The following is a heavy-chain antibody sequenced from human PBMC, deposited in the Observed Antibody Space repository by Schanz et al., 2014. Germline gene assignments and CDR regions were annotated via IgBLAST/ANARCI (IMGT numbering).Heavy chain of an antibody. CDR1: GFTLSSYA. CDR2: ISYDGSNK. V-gene: IGHV3-30-3*01. CDR3: AREEGWGIAAAGPKHYYYGMDV. J-gene: IGHJ6*02. Sequence: VQLVESGGGLVKPGGSLRLSCAAYGFTLSSYAMHWVRQAPGKGLEWVAVISYDGSNKYYADSVKGRFTISRDNSKNTLYLQMNSLRAEDTAVYYCAREEGWGIAAAGPKHYYYGMDVWGQGTTVTVSS. D-gene: IGHD6-13*01.